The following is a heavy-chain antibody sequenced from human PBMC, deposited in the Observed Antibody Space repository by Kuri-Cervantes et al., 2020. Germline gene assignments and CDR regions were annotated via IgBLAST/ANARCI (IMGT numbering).Heavy chain of an antibody. V-gene: IGHV4-34*01. D-gene: IGHD6-19*01. CDR3: VRDRGSGWYGLDY. Sequence: SETLSLTCAVYGGSFSGYYWSWIRQPPGKGLEWIGEINHSGSTNYNPSLKSRVTISVDTSKNQFSLKLSSVTAAGTAVYYCVRDRGSGWYGLDYWGQGTLVTVSS. J-gene: IGHJ4*02. CDR1: GGSFSGYY. CDR2: INHSGST.